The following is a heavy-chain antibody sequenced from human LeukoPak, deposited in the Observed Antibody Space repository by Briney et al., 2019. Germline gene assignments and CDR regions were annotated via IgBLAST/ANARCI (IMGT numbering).Heavy chain of an antibody. CDR3: ATARGDCTNGVCYYYYYMDV. V-gene: IGHV1-24*01. CDR2: FDPEDGET. Sequence: ASVKVSCKVSGYTLTELSMHWVRQAPGKGLEWMGGFDPEDGETIYAQKFQGRVTMTEDTSTDTAYMELSSLRSEDTAVYYCATARGDCTNGVCYYYYYMDVWGKGTTVTVSS. D-gene: IGHD2-8*01. J-gene: IGHJ6*03. CDR1: GYTLTELS.